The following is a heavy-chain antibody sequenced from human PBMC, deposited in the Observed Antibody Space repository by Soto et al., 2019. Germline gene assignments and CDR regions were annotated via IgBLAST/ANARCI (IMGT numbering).Heavy chain of an antibody. CDR2: ISYDGSNK. D-gene: IGHD1-7*01. CDR3: AKDGRDWNLISYFDY. Sequence: GGSLRLSCAASGFTFSSYGMHWVRQAPGKGLEWVAVISYDGSNKYYADSVKGRFTISRDNSKNTLYLQMNSLRAEDTAVYYCAKDGRDWNLISYFDYWGQGTLVTVSS. V-gene: IGHV3-30*18. J-gene: IGHJ4*02. CDR1: GFTFSSYG.